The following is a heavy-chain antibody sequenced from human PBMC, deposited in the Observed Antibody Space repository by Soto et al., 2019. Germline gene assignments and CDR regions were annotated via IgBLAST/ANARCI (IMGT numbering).Heavy chain of an antibody. CDR2: ISGSGGST. Sequence: VPLLESGGGLVQPGGSLRLSCAASGFTFSSYAMSWVRQAPGKGLEGVSAISGSGGSTYYADSVKGRFTISRDNSKNTLYLQMNRRRAEDTAVYYCAKDLVGFLEWTPTDAFDIWGQGTMVTVSS. D-gene: IGHD3-3*01. CDR3: AKDLVGFLEWTPTDAFDI. CDR1: GFTFSSYA. V-gene: IGHV3-23*01. J-gene: IGHJ3*02.